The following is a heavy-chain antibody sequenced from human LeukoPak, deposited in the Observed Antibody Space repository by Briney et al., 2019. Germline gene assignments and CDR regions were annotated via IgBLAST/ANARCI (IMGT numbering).Heavy chain of an antibody. D-gene: IGHD5-12*01. CDR2: IRYDGSTK. CDR3: ARAYSRESGYDFVFEN. Sequence: PGGSLRLSCAASGFTFSNYGVHWVRQAPGKGLEWVAVIRYDGSTKYYADSVKGRFTISRDNSKNTVYLKMNSLRAEDTAVYYCARAYSRESGYDFVFENWGQGTLVSVSS. J-gene: IGHJ4*02. CDR1: GFTFSNYG. V-gene: IGHV3-33*01.